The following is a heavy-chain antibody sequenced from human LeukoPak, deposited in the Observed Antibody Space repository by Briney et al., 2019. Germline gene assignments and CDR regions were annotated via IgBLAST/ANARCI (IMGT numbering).Heavy chain of an antibody. CDR1: GGSISGYY. D-gene: IGHD2-15*01. Sequence: SETLSLTCTVSGGSISGYYWNWIRQPAGKGLEWIGRMFSIGNANYNPSLKSRITMSVDTSNNQFSLQMNSVTAADTAVYYCVREDYCSGGTCHYYWNFDLWGRGTLVTVSS. CDR2: MFSIGNA. J-gene: IGHJ2*01. CDR3: VREDYCSGGTCHYYWNFDL. V-gene: IGHV4-4*07.